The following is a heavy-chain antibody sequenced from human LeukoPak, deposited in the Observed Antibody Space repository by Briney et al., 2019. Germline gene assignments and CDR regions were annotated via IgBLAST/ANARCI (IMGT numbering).Heavy chain of an antibody. J-gene: IGHJ3*02. D-gene: IGHD3-22*01. CDR2: INLSGGST. Sequence: GASVKVSCKASGYTFTSYYMHWVRQAPGQGLEWMGIINLSGGSTSYAQKFQGRVTMTRDTSTSTVYLELSSLRSEDTAVYYCARGGRVVVITDGGGAFDIWGQGTMVTVSS. V-gene: IGHV1-46*01. CDR3: ARGGRVVVITDGGGAFDI. CDR1: GYTFTSYY.